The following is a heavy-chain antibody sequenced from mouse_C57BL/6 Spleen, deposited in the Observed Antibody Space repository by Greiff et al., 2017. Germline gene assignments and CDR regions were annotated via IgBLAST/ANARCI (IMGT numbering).Heavy chain of an antibody. CDR3: ASREAHYYAMDY. CDR2: IYPSDSEP. CDR1: GYTITSYW. D-gene: IGHD3-1*01. J-gene: IGHJ4*01. V-gene: IGHV1-61*01. Sequence: QVQLQQPGAELVRPGSSVKLSCKASGYTITSYWMDWVKQRPGQGLEWIGNIYPSDSEPHYNQKFKDKATLTVDKSSSTAYMQLSSLTSEDSAVYYCASREAHYYAMDYWGQGTSVTVSS.